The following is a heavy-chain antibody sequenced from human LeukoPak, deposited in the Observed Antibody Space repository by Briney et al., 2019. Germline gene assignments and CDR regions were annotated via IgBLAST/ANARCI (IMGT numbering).Heavy chain of an antibody. J-gene: IGHJ4*02. CDR3: ARGPYSSSSRYFDY. CDR1: GDSISSGGYS. V-gene: IGHV4-30-2*01. Sequence: SETLSLTCAVSGDSISSGGYSWSWIRQPPGKGLEWIGYIYHSGSTYYNPSLKSRVTISVDRSKNQFSPKLSSVTAADTAVYYCARGPYSSSSRYFDYWGQGTLVTVSS. CDR2: IYHSGST. D-gene: IGHD6-6*01.